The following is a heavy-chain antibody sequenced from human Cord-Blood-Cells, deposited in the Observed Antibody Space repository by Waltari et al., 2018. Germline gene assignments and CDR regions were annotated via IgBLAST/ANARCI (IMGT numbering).Heavy chain of an antibody. D-gene: IGHD6-13*01. J-gene: IGHJ6*02. CDR2: IYYSGST. CDR1: GGSISSGDYY. CDR3: ARGRIAAAGTSRDDYYYYYGMDV. Sequence: QVQLQESGPGLVKPSQTLSLTCTVSGGSISSGDYYWRLIRQPPGKGLEWIGYIYYSGSTYYNPSLKSRVTISVDTSKNQFSLKLSSVTAADTAVYYCARGRIAAAGTSRDDYYYYYGMDVWGQGTTVTVSS. V-gene: IGHV4-30-4*08.